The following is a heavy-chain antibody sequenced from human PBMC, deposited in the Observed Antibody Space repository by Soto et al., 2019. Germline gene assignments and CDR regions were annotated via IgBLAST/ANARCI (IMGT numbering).Heavy chain of an antibody. Sequence: QLQLQESGPGLVKPSETLSLTCTVSGGSISSSSYYWGWIRQPPGKGLEWIGSIYNSGNTYYSPSLKRRVTISVDTSKNQFSLKLSSVTAADTAVYYCARNLDCSSTSCYASLFDYWGQGTLVTVSS. CDR1: GGSISSSSYY. D-gene: IGHD2-2*01. CDR3: ARNLDCSSTSCYASLFDY. J-gene: IGHJ4*02. V-gene: IGHV4-39*01. CDR2: IYNSGNT.